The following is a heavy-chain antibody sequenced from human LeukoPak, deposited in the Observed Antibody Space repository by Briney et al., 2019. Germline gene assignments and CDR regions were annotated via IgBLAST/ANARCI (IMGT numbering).Heavy chain of an antibody. V-gene: IGHV1-2*02. J-gene: IGHJ4*02. CDR1: GYTFTGYY. Sequence: GESLKISCKASGYTFTGYYMQWVRRAPGQGLEWLGWINPNNGGTNYAQKFQGRVTMTTDTSSSTVYMQLSSLTSDDTAVYYCAREASYDFWSGFRLYYFDHWGQGTLVTVSS. CDR2: INPNNGGT. CDR3: AREASYDFWSGFRLYYFDH. D-gene: IGHD3-3*01.